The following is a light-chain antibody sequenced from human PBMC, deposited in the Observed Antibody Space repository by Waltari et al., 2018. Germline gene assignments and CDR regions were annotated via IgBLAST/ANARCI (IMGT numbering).Light chain of an antibody. CDR2: ASS. CDR1: QNINNY. Sequence: DIQMTQSPSSLSASVGDRVIITCRASQNINNYLNWYQQKPGKAPKLLIYASSNLQGGVPSRFSGDGSGTDFTLTISTLQPEDFATYYCQQSSSSPITFGPGTKVDVE. J-gene: IGKJ3*01. CDR3: QQSSSSPIT. V-gene: IGKV1-39*01.